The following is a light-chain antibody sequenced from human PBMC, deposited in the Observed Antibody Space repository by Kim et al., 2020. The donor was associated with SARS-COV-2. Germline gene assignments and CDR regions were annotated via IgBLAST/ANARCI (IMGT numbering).Light chain of an antibody. CDR3: QAWDSSTAV. CDR2: QDS. V-gene: IGLV3-1*01. Sequence: SVSPGQTASITGSGDKLGDKYACCYQQKPGQSPVLVIYQDSKRPSGIPERFSGSNSGNTATLTISGTQAMDEADYYCQAWDSSTAVFGGGTKVTVL. J-gene: IGLJ3*02. CDR1: KLGDKY.